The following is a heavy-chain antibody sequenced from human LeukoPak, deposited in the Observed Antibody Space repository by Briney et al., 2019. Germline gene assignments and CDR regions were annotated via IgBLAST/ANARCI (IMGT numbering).Heavy chain of an antibody. V-gene: IGHV3-30*18. Sequence: PGGSLRLSCAASGFTFSSYGMHWVRQAPGKGLEWVAVISYDGSNKYYADSVKGRFTISRDNSKNTLYLQMNSLRAEDTAVYYCAKRYCSSTSCHRSNTWGQGTLVTVSS. D-gene: IGHD2-2*01. CDR3: AKRYCSSTSCHRSNT. CDR1: GFTFSSYG. J-gene: IGHJ5*02. CDR2: ISYDGSNK.